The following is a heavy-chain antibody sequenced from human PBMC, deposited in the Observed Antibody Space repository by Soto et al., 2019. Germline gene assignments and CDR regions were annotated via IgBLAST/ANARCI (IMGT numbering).Heavy chain of an antibody. CDR2: MYHSGST. CDR3: ARVPDY. J-gene: IGHJ4*02. V-gene: IGHV4-30-2*01. Sequence: QLQLQESGSGLVKPSQTLSLTCAVSGGSISSGGYSWSWIRQPPGKGLEWIGYMYHSGSTYYNPSLKRRVTKSIDRSKNQFSLKLSSVTAADTAVYYFARVPDYWGQGILVTVSS. CDR1: GGSISSGGYS. D-gene: IGHD2-2*01.